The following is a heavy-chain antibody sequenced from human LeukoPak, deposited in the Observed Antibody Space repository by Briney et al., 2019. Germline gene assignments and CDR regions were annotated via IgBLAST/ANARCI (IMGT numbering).Heavy chain of an antibody. CDR2: MNPNSGNT. Sequence: ASVKVSCKASGYTFTSYDINWVRQATGQGLEWMGWMNPNSGNTGYAQKFQGRVTMTRNTSISTAYMELSSLRPEDTAVYYCARIPRRAIAARFGYYFDYWGQGTLVTVSS. J-gene: IGHJ4*02. CDR3: ARIPRRAIAARFGYYFDY. CDR1: GYTFTSYD. D-gene: IGHD6-6*01. V-gene: IGHV1-8*01.